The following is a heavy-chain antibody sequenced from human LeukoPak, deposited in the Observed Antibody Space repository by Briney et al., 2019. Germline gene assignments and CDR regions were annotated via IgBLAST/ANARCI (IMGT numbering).Heavy chain of an antibody. CDR3: ARETGPTVFDY. Sequence: PSETLSLTCTVSGGSISSTTYYWGWLRQPPGKGLEWIGTIYYSGSTYYNPSLKSRVTISLDTSMNHFSLELSSVTAADTAMYYCARETGPTVFDYWGQGALVTVSS. CDR1: GGSISSTTYY. CDR2: IYYSGST. V-gene: IGHV4-39*07. J-gene: IGHJ4*02. D-gene: IGHD4-17*01.